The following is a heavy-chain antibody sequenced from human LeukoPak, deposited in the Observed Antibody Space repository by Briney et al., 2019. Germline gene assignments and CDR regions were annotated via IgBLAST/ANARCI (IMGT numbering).Heavy chain of an antibody. Sequence: ASVKVSCKASGYTFTGYAISWVRQAPGQGLEWMGWVSPHNGNTNYAGKFQGRVTMTKDTSTSTAYMEVRSLRSDDTAVYYCARSPAVAATRVDYWGQGTLVTVSS. D-gene: IGHD6-19*01. CDR3: ARSPAVAATRVDY. CDR2: VSPHNGNT. J-gene: IGHJ4*02. CDR1: GYTFTGYA. V-gene: IGHV1-18*01.